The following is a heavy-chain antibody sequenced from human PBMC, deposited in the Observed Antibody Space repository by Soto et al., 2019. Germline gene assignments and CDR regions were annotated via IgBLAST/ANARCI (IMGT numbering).Heavy chain of an antibody. CDR2: MNPNSGNT. V-gene: IGHV1-8*01. Sequence: ASVKVSCKASGYTFTSYDINWVRQATGQGLEWMGWMNPNSGNTGYAQKFQGRVTMTRDTSTSTAYMELSSLRSEDTAVYYCARGDDFWSGYCYWGQGTLVTVSS. CDR3: ARGDDFWSGYCY. CDR1: GYTFTSYD. D-gene: IGHD3-3*01. J-gene: IGHJ4*02.